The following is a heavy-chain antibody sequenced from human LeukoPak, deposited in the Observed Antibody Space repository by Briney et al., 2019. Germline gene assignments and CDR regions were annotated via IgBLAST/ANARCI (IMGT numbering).Heavy chain of an antibody. CDR2: IWYDGSNN. V-gene: IGHV3-33*01. CDR1: GFTFSSYG. J-gene: IGHJ4*02. D-gene: IGHD6-19*01. CDR3: ARRAVADFDY. Sequence: GGSLRLSCAASGFTFSSYGMHWVRQAPGKGLEWVAVIWYDGSNNYYADSVKGRFTISRDNSRNTLYLQMNSLRAEDTAVYYCARRAVADFDYWGQGTLVTVSS.